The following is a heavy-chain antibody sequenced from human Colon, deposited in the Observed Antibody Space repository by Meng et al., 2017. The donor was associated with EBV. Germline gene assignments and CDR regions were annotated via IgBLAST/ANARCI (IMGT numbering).Heavy chain of an antibody. CDR3: ARDRKHYGERGWFDP. J-gene: IGHJ5*02. CDR1: GGSISSGDYY. V-gene: IGHV4-30-4*01. Sequence: QGHLPESGPGLVQPSQTLSLTCTVSGGSISSGDYYWSWIRQPPGKGLEWIGYIYYSGSTYSNASLKSRVTISIDRSKNQFSLKLSSVTAADTAVYYCARDRKHYGERGWFDPWGQGTLVTVSS. D-gene: IGHD4-17*01. CDR2: IYYSGST.